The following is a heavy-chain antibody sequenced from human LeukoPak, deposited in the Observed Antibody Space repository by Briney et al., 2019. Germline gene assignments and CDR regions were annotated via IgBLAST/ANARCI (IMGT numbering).Heavy chain of an antibody. CDR3: ARLREDYYDSSGYSYVPYYYMDV. CDR2: IYTSGST. Sequence: SETLSLTCTVSGGSISSYYWSWIRQPPGKGLEWIGYIYTSGSTNYNPSLKSRVTISVDTSKNQFSLKLSSVTAADTAVYYCARLREDYYDSSGYSYVPYYYMDVWGKGTTVTVSS. V-gene: IGHV4-4*09. CDR1: GGSISSYY. D-gene: IGHD3-22*01. J-gene: IGHJ6*03.